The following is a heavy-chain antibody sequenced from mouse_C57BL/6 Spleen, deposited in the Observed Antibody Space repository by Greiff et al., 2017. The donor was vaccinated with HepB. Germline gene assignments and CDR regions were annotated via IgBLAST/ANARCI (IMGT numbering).Heavy chain of an antibody. V-gene: IGHV3-6*01. D-gene: IGHD4-1*01. Sequence: EVKLMESGPGLVKPSQSLSLTCSVTGYSITSGYYWNWIRQFPGNKLEWMGYISYDGSNNYNPSLKNRISITRDTIKNQFFLKLNSVTTEDTATYYCARDWDYFDYWGQGTTLTVSS. J-gene: IGHJ2*01. CDR1: GYSITSGYY. CDR2: ISYDGSN. CDR3: ARDWDYFDY.